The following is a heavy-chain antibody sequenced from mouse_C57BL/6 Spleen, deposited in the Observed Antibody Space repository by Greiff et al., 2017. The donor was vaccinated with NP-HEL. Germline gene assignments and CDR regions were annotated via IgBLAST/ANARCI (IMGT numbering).Heavy chain of an antibody. J-gene: IGHJ4*01. CDR2: IYPGDGDT. Sequence: VQRVESGPELVKPGASVKISCKASGYAFSSSWMNWVKQRPGKGLEWIGRIYPGDGDTNYNGKFKGKATLTADKSSSTAYMQLSSLTSEDSAVYFCASDYDGDYAMDYWGQGTSVTVSS. CDR1: GYAFSSSW. V-gene: IGHV1-82*01. D-gene: IGHD2-4*01. CDR3: ASDYDGDYAMDY.